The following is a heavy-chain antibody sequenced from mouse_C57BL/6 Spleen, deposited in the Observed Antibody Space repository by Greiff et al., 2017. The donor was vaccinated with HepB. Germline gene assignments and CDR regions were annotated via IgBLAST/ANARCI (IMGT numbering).Heavy chain of an antibody. D-gene: IGHD4-1*01. CDR3: IRERGLRGELTGDCIDY. J-gene: IGHJ2*01. CDR1: GYTFTSYW. CDR2: IDPSDSYT. V-gene: IGHV1-50*01. Sequence: QVQLKQPGAELVKPGASVKLSCKASGYTFTSYWMQWVKQRPGQGLEWIGEIDPSDSYTNYNQKFKGKATFTVDTSSSTAYMHLSSLTSEDSAVYNSIRERGLRGELTGDCIDYWGQGTPLTISS.